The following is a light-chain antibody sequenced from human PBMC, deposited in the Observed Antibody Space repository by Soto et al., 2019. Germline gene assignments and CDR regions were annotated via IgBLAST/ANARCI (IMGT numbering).Light chain of an antibody. CDR2: EVS. CDR3: SSYTSSSTPYV. J-gene: IGLJ1*01. Sequence: QSALTQPASVSGSPGQSITISCTGTNSDIGGYNYVSRYQQHPGKAPKLMIYEVSNRPSGVSNRFSGSKSGNTASLTISGLQAEDEADYYCSSYTSSSTPYVFGTGTKVTVL. V-gene: IGLV2-14*01. CDR1: NSDIGGYNY.